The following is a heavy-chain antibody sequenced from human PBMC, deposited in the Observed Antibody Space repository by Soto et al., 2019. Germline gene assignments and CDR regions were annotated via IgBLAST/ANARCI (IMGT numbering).Heavy chain of an antibody. CDR2: VSSTSGYI. D-gene: IGHD5-18*01. CDR3: ARANVDTSVVSECYFDY. Sequence: GGSLRLSCAVFGFTFSNYKMSWVRQAPGKGLEWVSSVSSTSGYIYYGDSVKGRFTISRDNAKNSLYLQMNSLRAEDTAVYYCARANVDTSVVSECYFDYWGQGTLVTVSS. CDR1: GFTFSNYK. J-gene: IGHJ4*02. V-gene: IGHV3-21*01.